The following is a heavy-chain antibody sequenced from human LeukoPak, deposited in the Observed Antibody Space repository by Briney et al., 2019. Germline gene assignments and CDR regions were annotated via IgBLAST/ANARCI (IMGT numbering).Heavy chain of an antibody. Sequence: PGGSLRLSCSGSGFTFNSYAMNWVRQAPGKGLEWVANIKQDGSEKYYVDSVKGRFTISRDNARNPLYLQMNSLRAEDTAVYYCARLGSQYSGYAMRVYFDYWGQGTLVTVSS. V-gene: IGHV3-7*01. J-gene: IGHJ4*02. D-gene: IGHD5-12*01. CDR2: IKQDGSEK. CDR3: ARLGSQYSGYAMRVYFDY. CDR1: GFTFNSYA.